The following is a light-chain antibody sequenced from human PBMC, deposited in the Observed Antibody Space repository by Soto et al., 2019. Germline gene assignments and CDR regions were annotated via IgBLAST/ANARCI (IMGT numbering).Light chain of an antibody. CDR2: DAS. J-gene: IGKJ4*01. CDR1: QSISSW. CDR3: QQFKSYPLT. V-gene: IGKV1-5*01. Sequence: DIQMTQSPSTLSASVGDRVTITCRASQSISSWFAWYQQKPGKAPKLLMYDASSLHSGVPSRFSGSGSGTDFTLTISSLQPEDFATYYCQQFKSYPLTFGGGTKVDI.